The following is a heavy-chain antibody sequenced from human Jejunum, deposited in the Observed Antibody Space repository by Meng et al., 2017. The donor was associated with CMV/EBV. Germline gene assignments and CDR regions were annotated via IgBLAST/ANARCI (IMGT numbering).Heavy chain of an antibody. V-gene: IGHV3-74*01. D-gene: IGHD3-22*01. CDR1: GFTFRSYW. Sequence: CGASGFTFRSYWMRWVRQVPGKGPVWVARISGEGGSTAYADFAKGRFTISRDNAKNTLSLEMNSLRAEDTAIYYCTKISHSSGLDWGQGILVTVSS. J-gene: IGHJ4*02. CDR2: ISGEGGST. CDR3: TKISHSSGLD.